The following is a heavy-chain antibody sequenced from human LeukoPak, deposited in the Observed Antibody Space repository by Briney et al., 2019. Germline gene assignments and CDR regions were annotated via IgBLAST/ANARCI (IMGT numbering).Heavy chain of an antibody. D-gene: IGHD4-17*01. J-gene: IGHJ4*02. CDR2: ISGSGGST. V-gene: IGHV3-23*01. CDR1: GFTFSTYA. CDR3: AKARMTTLTSYYFDY. Sequence: PGGSLRLSCAASGFTFSTYAMSWVRQAPGKGLEWVSGISGSGGSTFYADSVKGRFTISRDNAKNSLYLQMDSLRAEDTAVYYCAKARMTTLTSYYFDYWGQGTLVTVSS.